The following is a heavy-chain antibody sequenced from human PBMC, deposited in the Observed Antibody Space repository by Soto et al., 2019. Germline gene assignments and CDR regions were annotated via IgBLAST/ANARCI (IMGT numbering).Heavy chain of an antibody. J-gene: IGHJ6*03. V-gene: IGHV3-48*01. CDR3: ARSSSYGDLIYYYYYYMDV. CDR2: ISSSSSTI. D-gene: IGHD4-17*01. Sequence: GGSLRLSCAASGFTFSSYSMNWVRQAPGKGLEWVSYISSSSSTIYYADSVKGRFTISRDNAKNSLYLQMNSLRAEDTAVYYCARSSSYGDLIYYYYYYMDVWGKGTTVTVSS. CDR1: GFTFSSYS.